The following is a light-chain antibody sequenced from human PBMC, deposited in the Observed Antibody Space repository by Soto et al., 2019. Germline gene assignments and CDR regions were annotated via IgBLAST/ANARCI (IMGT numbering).Light chain of an antibody. Sequence: EMVVTQSPATLSGSPGERATLSVRASQDVSSNLAWYQQKPGQAPSLLIYGASTRATGTPARFSGSGSGTEFTLTISSLQSEDFAVYYCQQYNNWPPWTFGQGTKVDIK. J-gene: IGKJ1*01. CDR3: QQYNNWPPWT. V-gene: IGKV3-15*01. CDR2: GAS. CDR1: QDVSSN.